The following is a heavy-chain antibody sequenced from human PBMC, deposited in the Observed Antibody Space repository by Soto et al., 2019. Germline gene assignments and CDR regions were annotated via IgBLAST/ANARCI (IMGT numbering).Heavy chain of an antibody. CDR2: ISYDGSNK. Sequence: QVQLVESGGGVVQPGRSLRLSCAASGFTFSSYAMHWVRQAPGKGLEWVAVISYDGSNKYYADSVKGRFTISRDNSKITLYLQMNSLRAEDMAVYYCAIEVLAYCGGDCYPYWYFDLWGLGTLVTVSS. D-gene: IGHD2-21*02. J-gene: IGHJ2*01. CDR1: GFTFSSYA. V-gene: IGHV3-30-3*01. CDR3: AIEVLAYCGGDCYPYWYFDL.